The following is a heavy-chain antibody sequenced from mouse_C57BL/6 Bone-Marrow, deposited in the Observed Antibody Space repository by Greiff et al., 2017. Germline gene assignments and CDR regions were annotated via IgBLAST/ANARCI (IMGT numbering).Heavy chain of an antibody. CDR1: GYAFSSSW. J-gene: IGHJ2*01. CDR3: ARSARNYFDY. D-gene: IGHD6-1*01. CDR2: IYPGDGDT. V-gene: IGHV1-82*01. Sequence: VQLQESGPELVKPGASVKISCKASGYAFSSSWMNWVKQRPGKGLEWIGRIYPGDGDTNYNGKFTGKATLTADKSSSTAYMQLSSLTSEDSAVYFCARSARNYFDYWGQGTTLTVSS.